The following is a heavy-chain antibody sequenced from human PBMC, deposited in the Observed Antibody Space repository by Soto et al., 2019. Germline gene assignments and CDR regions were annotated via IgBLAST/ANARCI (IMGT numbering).Heavy chain of an antibody. Sequence: GESLKISCKGSGYSFTSYWIGWVRQMPGKGLEWMGIIYPGDSDTRYSPSFQGQVTISADKSISTAYLQWSSLKASDTATYYCARAPSLLRNWFDPWGQGTLVTVSS. J-gene: IGHJ5*02. D-gene: IGHD3-22*01. CDR1: GYSFTSYW. CDR2: IYPGDSDT. CDR3: ARAPSLLRNWFDP. V-gene: IGHV5-51*01.